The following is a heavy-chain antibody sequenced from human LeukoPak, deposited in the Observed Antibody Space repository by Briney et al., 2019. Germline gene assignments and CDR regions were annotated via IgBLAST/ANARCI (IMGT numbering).Heavy chain of an antibody. D-gene: IGHD3-22*01. V-gene: IGHV1-69*05. J-gene: IGHJ4*02. CDR3: ARVAGVLLDSSGAYFDY. CDR2: IIPIFGTA. Sequence: SVKVSCKASGGTFIGYAISWVPQAPGQGLEWMGGIIPIFGTANYAQKFQGRVTITTDESTSTAYMELSSLRSEDTAVYYCARVAGVLLDSSGAYFDYWGQGTLVTVSS. CDR1: GGTFIGYA.